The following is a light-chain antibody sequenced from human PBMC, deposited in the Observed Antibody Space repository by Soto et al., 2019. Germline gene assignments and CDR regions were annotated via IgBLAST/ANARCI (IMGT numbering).Light chain of an antibody. CDR3: SSYTTSVTLV. J-gene: IGLJ2*01. CDR2: EVS. V-gene: IGLV2-14*01. Sequence: QSVLTQPASVSGSPGQSITISCTGTSSDVGGYNFVSWYQQHPDKAPKLIIYEVSNRPPGVSNRFSASKSGNTASLTISGLQPEDEAEYYCSSYTTSVTLVFGGGTKVTVL. CDR1: SSDVGGYNF.